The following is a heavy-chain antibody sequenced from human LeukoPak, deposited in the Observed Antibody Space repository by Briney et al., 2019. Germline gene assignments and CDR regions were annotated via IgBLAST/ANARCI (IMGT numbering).Heavy chain of an antibody. D-gene: IGHD2-15*01. CDR2: INPNSGGT. V-gene: IGHV1-2*02. CDR1: GYTFTGYY. CDR3: ARTPRYCSGGSCYTWLDWFDP. J-gene: IGHJ5*02. Sequence: GASVKVSCKASGYTFTGYYMHWVRQAPGQGLEWMGWINPNSGGTNYAQKSQGRVTMTRDTSISTAYMELSRLRSDDTAVYYCARTPRYCSGGSCYTWLDWFDPWGQGTLVTVSS.